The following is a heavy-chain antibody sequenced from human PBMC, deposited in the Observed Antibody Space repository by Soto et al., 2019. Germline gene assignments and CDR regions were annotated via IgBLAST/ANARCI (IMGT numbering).Heavy chain of an antibody. CDR2: IYYSGST. Sequence: SETLSLTCTVSGGSIISYYWSWIRQPPGKGLEWIGYIYYSGSTNYNPSLKSRVTISVDTSKNQFSLKLTSVTAADTAVYYCARPESRSALDAFDIWGQGTMVTVSS. CDR3: ARPESRSALDAFDI. D-gene: IGHD6-19*01. V-gene: IGHV4-59*01. CDR1: GGSIISYY. J-gene: IGHJ3*02.